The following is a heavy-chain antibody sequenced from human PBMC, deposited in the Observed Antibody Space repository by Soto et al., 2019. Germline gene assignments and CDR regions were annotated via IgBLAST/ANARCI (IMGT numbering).Heavy chain of an antibody. D-gene: IGHD3-10*02. CDR2: IKSDGSGT. Sequence: HPGGSLRLSCAASGFTFSGYWMHWVRQAPGKGLEWVSRIKSDGSGTTYTDSVKGRFSISRDNAKNTVYLQMDSLRVEDTAVYYCGRNEIFVRGATDEYWGQGAPVTVSS. CDR1: GFTFSGYW. CDR3: GRNEIFVRGATDEY. V-gene: IGHV3-74*03. J-gene: IGHJ4*02.